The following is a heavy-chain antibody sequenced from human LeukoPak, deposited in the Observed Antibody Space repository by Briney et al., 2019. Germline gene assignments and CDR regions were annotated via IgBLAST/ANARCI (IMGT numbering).Heavy chain of an antibody. CDR2: ISAYNGNT. CDR1: GYTFTAYY. CDR3: ARGLPPGGYSGYDSQYYFDY. D-gene: IGHD5-12*01. V-gene: IGHV1-18*04. J-gene: IGHJ4*02. Sequence: ASVKVSCKASGYTFTAYYMHWVRQAPGQGLEWMGWISAYNGNTNYAQKLQGRVTMTTDTSTSTAYMELRSLRSDDTAVYYCARGLPPGGYSGYDSQYYFDYWGQGTLVTVSS.